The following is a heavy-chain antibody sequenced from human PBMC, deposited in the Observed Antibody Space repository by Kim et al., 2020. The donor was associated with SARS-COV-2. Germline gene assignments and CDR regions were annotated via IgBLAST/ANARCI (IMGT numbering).Heavy chain of an antibody. D-gene: IGHD6-19*01. CDR2: ISVNNGNT. J-gene: IGHJ5*02. CDR1: GYTFTSYG. CDR3: AREIHLAVAGTTENPFDH. V-gene: IGHV1-18*01. Sequence: ASVKVSCKASGYTFTSYGISWVRQAPGQGLEWMGWISVNNGNTNYAQNLQGRVTMTTDISTSTAYMELRSLRSDDTAVYYCAREIHLAVAGTTENPFDHWGQGTLVTVSS.